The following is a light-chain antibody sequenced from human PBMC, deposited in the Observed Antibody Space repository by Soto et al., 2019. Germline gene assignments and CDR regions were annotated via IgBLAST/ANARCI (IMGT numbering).Light chain of an antibody. V-gene: IGKV3-15*01. J-gene: IGKJ2*01. CDR1: QSVSSN. CDR2: GAS. CDR3: QQYNNWPPKQYT. Sequence: EIVMTQSPATLSVSPGERATLSCRASQSVSSNLAWYQHKPGQAPRLVIYGASTRATGIPARFSARGSGTEFSLTISSLQSEDFAVYYCQQYNNWPPKQYTFGQGTKLEIK.